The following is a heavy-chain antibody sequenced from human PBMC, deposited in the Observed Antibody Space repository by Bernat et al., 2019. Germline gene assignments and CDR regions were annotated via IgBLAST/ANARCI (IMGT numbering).Heavy chain of an antibody. CDR3: ARDLRTSVTPGDF. J-gene: IGHJ4*02. D-gene: IGHD4-17*01. V-gene: IGHV3-33*01. CDR2: IWFDGSNK. CDR1: GFTFSSYG. Sequence: QVQLVESGGGVVQPGRSLRLSCAASGFTFSSYGMHWVRQAPGKGLEWVAFIWFDGSNKYYTDSVKGRFTISRDNSKSTLYLQMNSLRAEDTAVYYCARDLRTSVTPGDFWGQGTLVTVSS.